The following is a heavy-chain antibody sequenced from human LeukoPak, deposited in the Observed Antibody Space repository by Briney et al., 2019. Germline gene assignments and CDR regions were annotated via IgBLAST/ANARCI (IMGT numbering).Heavy chain of an antibody. CDR1: GGSVSSGSYY. D-gene: IGHD6-13*01. CDR2: IYYSGST. J-gene: IGHJ5*02. Sequence: SETLSLTCTVSGGSVSSGSYYWSWIRQPPGKGLEWIGYIYYSGSTNYNPSLKSRVTISVDTSKNQFSLKLSSVTAADTAVYYCARAFSSSWLEARWFDPWGQGTLVTVSP. V-gene: IGHV4-61*01. CDR3: ARAFSSSWLEARWFDP.